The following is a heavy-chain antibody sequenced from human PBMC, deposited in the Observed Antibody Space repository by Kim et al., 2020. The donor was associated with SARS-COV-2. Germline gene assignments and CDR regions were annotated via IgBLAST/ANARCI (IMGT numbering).Heavy chain of an antibody. D-gene: IGHD2-2*02. CDR1: GFTFSTYA. CDR3: AQAPYCSGSTCYTVGAF. J-gene: IGHJ3*01. CDR2: ISGSGAST. V-gene: IGHV3-23*01. Sequence: GGSLRLSCAASGFTFSTYAMSWVRQAPGKGLEWVSAISGSGASTYYAVSVKGRFTISRDNSKNTLHLQMNSLRAEDTAVYSCAQAPYCSGSTCYTVGAF.